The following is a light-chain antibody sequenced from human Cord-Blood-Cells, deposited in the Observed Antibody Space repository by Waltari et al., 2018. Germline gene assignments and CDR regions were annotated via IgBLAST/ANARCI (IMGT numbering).Light chain of an antibody. V-gene: IGKV4-1*01. CDR2: LAS. J-gene: IGKJ3*01. CDR1: QSVLYSSNNKNY. Sequence: DIVMTQSPDSLAVSLGERATINCKSSQSVLYSSNNKNYFAWYQQKPGQPPTLLIYLASTRESGVPDRFSGSGSGTDFTLTISSLQAEDVAVYYCQQYYSTPFTFGPGTKVDIK. CDR3: QQYYSTPFT.